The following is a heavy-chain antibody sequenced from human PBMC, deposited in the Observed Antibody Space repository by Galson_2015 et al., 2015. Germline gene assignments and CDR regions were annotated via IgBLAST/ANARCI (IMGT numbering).Heavy chain of an antibody. CDR2: IRYDGSNE. Sequence: LRLSCAVAGFTFNSSGMHWGPQAPGKGLEWVAIIRYDGSNEYYADSVKGRFTISRDNPKNTLYLQLNSLRAEDTAVYSCARDRAPTARGSCGFEYWGQGTLVTVSS. CDR1: GFTFNSSG. V-gene: IGHV3-33*08. CDR3: ARDRAPTARGSCGFEY. J-gene: IGHJ4*02. D-gene: IGHD3-16*01.